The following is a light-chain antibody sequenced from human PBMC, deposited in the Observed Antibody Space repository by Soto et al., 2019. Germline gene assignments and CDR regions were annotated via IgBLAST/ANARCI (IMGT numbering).Light chain of an antibody. Sequence: EIVLTQSPGTLSLSPWERATLXXRASERLSSVYLAWYQQRPGQPPRLXXYGASNRATGIPDRFSGSGSGTDFTLIINRLEPEDVAIYYCQQYGGSPRITFGQGTRLEIK. CDR3: QQYGGSPRIT. CDR2: GAS. CDR1: ERLSSVY. J-gene: IGKJ5*01. V-gene: IGKV3-20*01.